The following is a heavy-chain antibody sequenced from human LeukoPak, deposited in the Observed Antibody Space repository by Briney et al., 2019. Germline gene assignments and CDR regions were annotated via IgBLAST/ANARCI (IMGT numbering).Heavy chain of an antibody. V-gene: IGHV1-18*01. CDR2: SSAYNGNT. Sequence: SVKLSCKASGYTFTSYGISWVRQAPGQGPEWMGWSSAYNGNTNYAQKLQGRVTMTTDTSTSTASMELRSLRSDATGVYYCARGGLPGYSCSWYGYWGQGTLVTVSS. CDR1: GYTFTSYG. CDR3: ARGGLPGYSCSWYGY. D-gene: IGHD6-13*01. J-gene: IGHJ4*02.